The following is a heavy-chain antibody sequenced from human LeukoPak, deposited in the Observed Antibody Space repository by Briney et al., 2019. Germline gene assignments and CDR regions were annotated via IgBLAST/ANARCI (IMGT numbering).Heavy chain of an antibody. CDR3: ARDPTSTARPGEGVVAAIRHYYYYYMDV. D-gene: IGHD2-15*01. J-gene: IGHJ6*03. Sequence: ASVKVSCKASGYTFTSYYMHWVRQAPGQGLEWMGIINPSGGSTSYAQKFQGRVTMTRDMSTSTVYMELSSLRSEDTAVYYCARDPTSTARPGEGVVAAIRHYYYYYMDVWGKGTTVTVSS. V-gene: IGHV1-46*01. CDR2: INPSGGST. CDR1: GYTFTSYY.